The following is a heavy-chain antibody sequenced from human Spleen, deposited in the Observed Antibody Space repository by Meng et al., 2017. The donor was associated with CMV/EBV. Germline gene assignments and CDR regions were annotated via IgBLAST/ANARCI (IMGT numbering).Heavy chain of an antibody. V-gene: IGHV3-23*01. D-gene: IGHD1-26*01. CDR1: FPFGTHA. CDR3: AKGGGTYVYYYYGMDV. CDR2: ISGSGGRT. J-gene: IGHJ6*02. Sequence: FPFGTHAVGGVRKARGKGLEWVSSISGSGGRTYYADSAKGRFTISRDNSKDTLYLQMNSLGAEDTAVYYCAKGGGTYVYYYYGMDVWGQGTTVTVSS.